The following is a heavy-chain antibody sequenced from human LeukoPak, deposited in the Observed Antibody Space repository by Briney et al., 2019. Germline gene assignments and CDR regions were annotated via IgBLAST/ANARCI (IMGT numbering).Heavy chain of an antibody. CDR3: AKKSRDILTGYYYLDY. CDR1: AFTFSSYA. D-gene: IGHD3-9*01. J-gene: IGHJ4*02. V-gene: IGHV3-23*01. CDR2: ISGSGGST. Sequence: PGGSLRLSCAASAFTFSSYAMTWVRQAPGKGLAWVSAISGSGGSTYYADSVKGRFTISRDNSKNTLYLQMNSLRAEDTAVYYCAKKSRDILTGYYYLDYWGQGTLVTVSS.